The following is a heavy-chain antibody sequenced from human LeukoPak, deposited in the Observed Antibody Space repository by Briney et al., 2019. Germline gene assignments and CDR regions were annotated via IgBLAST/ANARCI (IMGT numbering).Heavy chain of an antibody. CDR3: GRAGFGTAYNRFYYYMDV. V-gene: IGHV4-38-2*01. CDR1: NYPITSDYS. CDR2: IFHSGIA. Sequence: SETLSLTCAVSNYPITSDYSWVWIRQPPGQGLEWIGQIFHSGIAHYNPSLKSRVTMSVDTSRSQFSVNLNSVTAADTAVYFCGRAGFGTAYNRFYYYMDVWGKGTTVTVSS. J-gene: IGHJ6*03. D-gene: IGHD3-16*01.